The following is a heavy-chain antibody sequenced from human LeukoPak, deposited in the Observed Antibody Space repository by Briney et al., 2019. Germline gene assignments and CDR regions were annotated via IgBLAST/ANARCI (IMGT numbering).Heavy chain of an antibody. D-gene: IGHD6-13*01. J-gene: IGHJ5*02. CDR2: IYHSGST. CDR3: ARGYSSSWYLNWFDP. CDR1: GYSISSGYY. Sequence: SETLSLTCTVSGYSISSGYYWGWLRQPPGKGLEWIGSIYHSGSTYYNPFLKSQVTISVDTSKNQFSLKLTSVTAADTAVYYCARGYSSSWYLNWFDPWGQGTLVTVSS. V-gene: IGHV4-38-2*02.